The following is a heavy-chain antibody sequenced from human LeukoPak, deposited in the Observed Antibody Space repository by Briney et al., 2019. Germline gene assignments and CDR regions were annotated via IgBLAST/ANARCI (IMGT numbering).Heavy chain of an antibody. V-gene: IGHV1-69*01. D-gene: IGHD6-13*01. Sequence: GSSVKVSCKASGGTFSSYAISWVRQAPGQGREWMGGIIPIFGTANYAQKFQGRVTITADESTSTAYMELSSLRSEDTAVYYCARGAGGSSWQNYYYYYMDVWGKGTTVTVSS. J-gene: IGHJ6*03. CDR1: GGTFSSYA. CDR2: IIPIFGTA. CDR3: ARGAGGSSWQNYYYYYMDV.